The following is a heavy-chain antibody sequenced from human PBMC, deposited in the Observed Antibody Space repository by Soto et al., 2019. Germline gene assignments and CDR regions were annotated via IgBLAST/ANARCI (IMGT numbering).Heavy chain of an antibody. V-gene: IGHV3-30*18. Sequence: QVQLVESGGGVVQPGRSLRLSCAASGFTFSSYGMHWVRQAPGKGLEWVAVISYDGSNKYYADSVKGRFTISRDNSKNPLYLQMNSLRAEYTAVYYCAKATLSYSGSWLGYYFDYGGQGTLVTVSS. CDR2: ISYDGSNK. CDR1: GFTFSSYG. CDR3: AKATLSYSGSWLGYYFDY. J-gene: IGHJ4*02. D-gene: IGHD6-13*01.